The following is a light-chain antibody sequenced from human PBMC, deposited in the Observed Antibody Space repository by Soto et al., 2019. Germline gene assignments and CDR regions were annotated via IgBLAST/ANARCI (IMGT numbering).Light chain of an antibody. CDR2: WAS. J-gene: IGKJ2*01. CDR3: QQYFSSLSYT. CDR1: QSVLSSSNNKNY. V-gene: IGKV4-1*01. Sequence: DIVMTQSPDSLAVSLGERATINCKSRQSVLSSSNNKNYLAWYQQKPGQPSRLLIYWASTRESGVPDRFSGSGSGTDFTLTISSLQAEDVAVYYCQQYFSSLSYTFGQGTKLEIK.